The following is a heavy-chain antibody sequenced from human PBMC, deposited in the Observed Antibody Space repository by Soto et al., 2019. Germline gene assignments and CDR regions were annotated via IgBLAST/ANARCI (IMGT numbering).Heavy chain of an antibody. J-gene: IGHJ1*01. D-gene: IGHD6-6*01. CDR1: GGSITSGSYY. CDR3: ARQASEGYSSSPFRF. CDR2: IYYSGRT. Sequence: SETLSLTCTVSGGSITSGSYYWGWIRQPPGKGLEWIGSIYYSGRTCYKPSLRSRVTISIDTSRNQFSLKVSSVTAADTAVYYCARQASEGYSSSPFRFWGQGTLVTVSS. V-gene: IGHV4-39*01.